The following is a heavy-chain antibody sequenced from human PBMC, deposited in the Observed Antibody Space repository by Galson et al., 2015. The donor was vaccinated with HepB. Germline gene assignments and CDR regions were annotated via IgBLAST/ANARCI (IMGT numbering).Heavy chain of an antibody. Sequence: SLRLSCAASGFTFSSYNMNWVRQAPGKGLEWVSYISRSSSTIYYADSVRGRFTISRDNAKNSLYLQMHSLRDEDTAVYYCARDPAPDSSNWNYFGYWGQGTLVTVSS. D-gene: IGHD6-13*01. J-gene: IGHJ4*02. CDR3: ARDPAPDSSNWNYFGY. V-gene: IGHV3-48*02. CDR1: GFTFSSYN. CDR2: ISRSSSTI.